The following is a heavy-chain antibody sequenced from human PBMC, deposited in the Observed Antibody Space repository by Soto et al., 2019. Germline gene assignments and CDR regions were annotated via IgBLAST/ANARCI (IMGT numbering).Heavy chain of an antibody. CDR2: INPNSGGT. D-gene: IGHD2-15*01. J-gene: IGHJ5*02. CDR1: GYTFTGYY. Sequence: AASVKVSCKASGYTFTGYYMHWVRQAPGQGLEWMGWINPNSGGTNYAQKFQGWVTMTRDTSISTAYMELSRLRSDDTAVYYCARGGPRYCSGGSCYSVANWFDPWGQGTLVTVSS. CDR3: ARGGPRYCSGGSCYSVANWFDP. V-gene: IGHV1-2*04.